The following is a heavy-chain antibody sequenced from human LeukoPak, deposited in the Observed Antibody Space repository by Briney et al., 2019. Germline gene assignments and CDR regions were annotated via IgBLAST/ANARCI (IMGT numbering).Heavy chain of an antibody. V-gene: IGHV4-39*07. Sequence: PSETLSLTCTVSGGSISRSSYYWGWIRQPPGKGLEWIGHIYYSGSTEYNPSLKSRVTISVDTSKNQFSLKLSSVTAADTAVYYCARVLSHDFWSGWNWFDPWGQGTLVTVSS. D-gene: IGHD3-3*01. CDR1: GGSISRSSYY. CDR2: IYYSGST. J-gene: IGHJ5*02. CDR3: ARVLSHDFWSGWNWFDP.